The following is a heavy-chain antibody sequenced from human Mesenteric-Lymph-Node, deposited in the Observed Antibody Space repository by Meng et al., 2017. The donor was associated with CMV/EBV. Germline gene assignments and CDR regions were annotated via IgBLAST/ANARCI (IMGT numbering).Heavy chain of an antibody. D-gene: IGHD6-13*01. CDR1: GGSISSYY. CDR3: ARLRAAPGTGHYNWFDP. V-gene: IGHV4-59*08. CDR2: IYYSGSA. Sequence: SETLSLTCTVSGGSISSYYWSWIRQPPGKGLEWIGSIYYSGSANYNPSLRSRVTISVDTSKNQLSQKLKSVTAADTAVYYCARLRAAPGTGHYNWFDPWGQGTLVTVSS. J-gene: IGHJ5*02.